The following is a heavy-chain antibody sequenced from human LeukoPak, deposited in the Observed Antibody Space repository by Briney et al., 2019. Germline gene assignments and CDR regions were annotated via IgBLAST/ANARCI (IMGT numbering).Heavy chain of an antibody. J-gene: IGHJ4*02. CDR1: GGSFSGYY. V-gene: IGHV4-34*01. CDR3: ARGVATVKN. CDR2: INHSGST. D-gene: IGHD4-17*01. Sequence: SETLSPTCAVYGGSFSGYYWSWIRQPPGKGLEWIGEINHSGSTNYNPSLTSRVTISVDTSKNQFSLKLSSVTAAGTAVYYCARGVATVKNWGQGTLVTVSS.